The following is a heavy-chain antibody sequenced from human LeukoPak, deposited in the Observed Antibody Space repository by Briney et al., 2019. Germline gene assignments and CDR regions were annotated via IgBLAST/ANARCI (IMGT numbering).Heavy chain of an antibody. D-gene: IGHD1-1*01. CDR1: GFSFSTYS. Sequence: GGSLRLSCTASGFSFSTYSTNWVRQAPGKGLEWVSYIVGSSSNIYYADSVKGRFTISRDNAKNSLYLQMDGLRAEDTAVYYCATDSPETAAFDYWGQGTLVTVSS. CDR2: IVGSSSNI. V-gene: IGHV3-48*04. J-gene: IGHJ4*02. CDR3: ATDSPETAAFDY.